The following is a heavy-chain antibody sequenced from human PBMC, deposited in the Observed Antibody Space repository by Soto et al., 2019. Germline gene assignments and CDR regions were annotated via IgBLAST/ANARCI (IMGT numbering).Heavy chain of an antibody. CDR2: IYWDDDQ. CDR1: GFSLTTTSMG. CDR3: EHAGDYDLLSFDH. J-gene: IGHJ4*02. D-gene: IGHD4-17*01. V-gene: IGHV2-5*02. Sequence: QITLKESVPPLVIPAQTLTLTCAFSGFSLTTTSMGVAWIRQPPGKALEWLALIYWDDDQRYSPSLKDRLTISKDTSRSRVVLTISNMNPEDTGTYFCEHAGDYDLLSFDHWGPGTLGTVSS.